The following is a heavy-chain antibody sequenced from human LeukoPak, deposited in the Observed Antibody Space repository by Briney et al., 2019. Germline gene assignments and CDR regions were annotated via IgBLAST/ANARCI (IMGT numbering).Heavy chain of an antibody. Sequence: PGGSLRLSCAASGFTFSNYWMHWVRQAPGKGLEWVSSISSSSSYIYYADSVKGRFTISRDNAKNSLYLQMNSLRAEDTAVYYCAREPTVVTEGPEYFQHWGQGTLVTVSS. J-gene: IGHJ1*01. V-gene: IGHV3-21*01. D-gene: IGHD4-17*01. CDR1: GFTFSNYW. CDR2: ISSSSSYI. CDR3: AREPTVVTEGPEYFQH.